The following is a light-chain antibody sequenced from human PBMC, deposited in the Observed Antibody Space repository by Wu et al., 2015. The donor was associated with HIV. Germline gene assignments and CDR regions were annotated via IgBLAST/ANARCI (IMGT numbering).Light chain of an antibody. V-gene: IGKV3-11*01. CDR1: QNVDDS. Sequence: VVLTQSPVTLSLSPGDRATLFCRANQNVDDSLAWYQHKPGRAPRILIYDASTRATGISARFAGTGSGTDFTLIINGLESEDSAVYYCQQYDNSQWTFGQGTKVEIK. J-gene: IGKJ1*01. CDR3: QQYDNSQWT. CDR2: DAS.